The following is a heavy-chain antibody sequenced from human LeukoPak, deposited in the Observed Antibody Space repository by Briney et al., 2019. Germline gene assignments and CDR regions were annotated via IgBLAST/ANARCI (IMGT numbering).Heavy chain of an antibody. CDR3: AKGSAAGSPPRDY. J-gene: IGHJ4*02. V-gene: IGHV3-9*01. Sequence: MHWVRQAPGKGLEWVSGISWNSGSIGYADSVKGRFTISRDNAKNSLYLQMNSLRAEDTALYYCAKGSAAGSPPRDYWGQGTLVTVSS. CDR2: ISWNSGSI. D-gene: IGHD6-13*01.